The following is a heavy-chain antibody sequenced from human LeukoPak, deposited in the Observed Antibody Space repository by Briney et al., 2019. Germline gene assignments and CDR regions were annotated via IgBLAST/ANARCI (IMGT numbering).Heavy chain of an antibody. CDR3: ARHQAAGTLFDY. Sequence: PSETLSLTCTVSGGSISSYYWSWIRQPPGKGLEWIGFTYYSGSTNYNPSLKSRVTISVDTSKNQFSLTLSSVTAADTATYYCARHQAAGTLFDYWGQGTLVTVSS. D-gene: IGHD6-19*01. V-gene: IGHV4-59*08. CDR2: TYYSGST. J-gene: IGHJ4*02. CDR1: GGSISSYY.